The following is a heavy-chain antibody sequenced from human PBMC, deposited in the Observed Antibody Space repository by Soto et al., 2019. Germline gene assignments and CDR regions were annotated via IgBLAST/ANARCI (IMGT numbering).Heavy chain of an antibody. D-gene: IGHD2-15*01. CDR2: IYYSGST. V-gene: IGHV4-39*01. CDR3: ASKLGYCSGGSCYSVRFDP. CDR1: GGSISSSSYY. Sequence: SETLSLTCTVSGGSISSSSYYWGWIRQPPGKGLEWIGSIYYSGSTYYNPSLKSRVTISVDTSKNQFSLKLSSVTAADTAVYYCASKLGYCSGGSCYSVRFDPWGQGTLVTVSS. J-gene: IGHJ5*02.